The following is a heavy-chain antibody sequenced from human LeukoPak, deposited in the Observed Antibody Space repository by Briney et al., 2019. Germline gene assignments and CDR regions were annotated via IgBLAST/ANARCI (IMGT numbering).Heavy chain of an antibody. CDR3: ARDMGSIFGVVTNWFDP. CDR2: IYHSGST. J-gene: IGHJ5*02. CDR1: GGSISSGGYY. Sequence: PSETLSLTCTVSGGSISSGGYYWSWIRQPPGKGLEWIGYIYHSGSTYYNPSLKSRVTISVDRSKNQFSLKLSSVTASDTAVYYCARDMGSIFGVVTNWFDPWGQGTLVTVSS. V-gene: IGHV4-30-2*01. D-gene: IGHD3-3*01.